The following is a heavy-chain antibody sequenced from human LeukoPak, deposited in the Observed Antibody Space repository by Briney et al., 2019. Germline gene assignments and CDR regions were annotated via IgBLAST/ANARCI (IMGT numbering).Heavy chain of an antibody. CDR1: GGSISSGGYF. CDR3: ARADNWNAFEY. D-gene: IGHD1-1*01. J-gene: IGHJ4*02. V-gene: IGHV4-31*03. CDR2: ISNSGST. Sequence: SQTLSLTCTVSGGSISSGGYFWSWIRQHPGKGLEWVVYISNSGSTSYNPSLKSRVTLSVDTSKNQFSLKLSSVTAADTAVYYCARADNWNAFEYWGQGTLVPVSS.